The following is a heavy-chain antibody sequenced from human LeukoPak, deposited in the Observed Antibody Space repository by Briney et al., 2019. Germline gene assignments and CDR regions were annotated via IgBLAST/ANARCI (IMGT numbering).Heavy chain of an antibody. CDR3: ARRCGEGYYFDY. CDR2: INHSGST. D-gene: IGHD2-21*01. Sequence: PSETLSLTCAVYGGSFSGYYWSWIRQPPGKGLEWIGEINHSGSTNYNPSLKSRVTISVDTSKNQFSLKLSSVTAADTAVYYCARRCGEGYYFDYWGQGTLVTVSS. CDR1: GGSFSGYY. V-gene: IGHV4-34*01. J-gene: IGHJ4*02.